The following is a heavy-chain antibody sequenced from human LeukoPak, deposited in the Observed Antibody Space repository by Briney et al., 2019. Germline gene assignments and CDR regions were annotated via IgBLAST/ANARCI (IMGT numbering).Heavy chain of an antibody. D-gene: IGHD6-25*01. V-gene: IGHV4-39*02. CDR3: GRPHLVGYRDAFDI. J-gene: IGHJ3*02. Sequence: PSETLSLTCGVSGGSISSSYYYWGWIRQPPGKTLEWIGNVYYSGKTYYNPSLKSRLTISVDTSMNNFSLRLTSVTAADTAVYFCGRPHLVGYRDAFDIWGPGTMVTVSS. CDR1: GGSISSSYYY. CDR2: VYYSGKT.